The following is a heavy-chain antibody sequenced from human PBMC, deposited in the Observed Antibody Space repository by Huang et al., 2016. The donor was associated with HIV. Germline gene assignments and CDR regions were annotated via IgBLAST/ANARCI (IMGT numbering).Heavy chain of an antibody. V-gene: IGHV7-4-1*02. J-gene: IGHJ4*02. CDR2: INTTTGNP. CDR1: GYTFRRSA. CDR3: VRDASAYYPLYYFDF. D-gene: IGHD3-3*01. Sequence: QVQLVQSASELKMPGASVKISCKTSGYTFRRSAMNWVRQAPGQGLEWMGWINTTTGNPTYAPGLAGRFVFSLDTSVNTAYLQISTLKAEDTAVYYCVRDASAYYPLYYFDFWGQGTLVTVSS.